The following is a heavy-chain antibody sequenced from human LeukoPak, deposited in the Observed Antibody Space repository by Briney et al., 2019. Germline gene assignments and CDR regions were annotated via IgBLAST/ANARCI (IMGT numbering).Heavy chain of an antibody. Sequence: SETLSLTCTVSGGSISLYYWSWIRQPPGKGLEWIGYFYDTRSPKYNPFLERRVTISVDMSRNRFSLNLTSVTAADTAVYYCARGRGSLTYWGQGTLATVSS. CDR3: ARGRGSLTY. CDR2: FYDTRSP. D-gene: IGHD3-10*01. V-gene: IGHV4-59*01. J-gene: IGHJ4*02. CDR1: GGSISLYY.